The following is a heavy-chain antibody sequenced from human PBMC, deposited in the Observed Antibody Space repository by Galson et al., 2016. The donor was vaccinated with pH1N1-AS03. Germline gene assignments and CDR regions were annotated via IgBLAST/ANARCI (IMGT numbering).Heavy chain of an antibody. J-gene: IGHJ4*02. CDR2: ISDDGRRK. CDR1: GFTFRSHG. D-gene: IGHD3-3*01. CDR3: ARDYIDKFCTDY. Sequence: SLRLSCAVSGFTFRSHGMHWVRQAPGKRLEWISYISDDGRRKYYADSVKGRCTVSRDNSRNTVHLQMDSLENEDTAVYYCARDYIDKFCTDYWGQGALVTVSS. V-gene: IGHV3-30*03.